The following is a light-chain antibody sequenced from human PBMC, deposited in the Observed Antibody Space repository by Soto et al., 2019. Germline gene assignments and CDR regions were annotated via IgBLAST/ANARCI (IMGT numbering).Light chain of an antibody. V-gene: IGLV1-44*01. J-gene: IGLJ1*01. CDR1: SSNIGSNT. CDR3: AAWDDSLNGL. Sequence: QSVLTQPPSASGIPGQRVTISCSGSSSNIGSNTVNWYQQPPGTAPKLLIYSNNQRPSGVPDRFSGSKSGTSASLAISGLQSEDEADYYCAAWDDSLNGLFGTGTKVTVL. CDR2: SNN.